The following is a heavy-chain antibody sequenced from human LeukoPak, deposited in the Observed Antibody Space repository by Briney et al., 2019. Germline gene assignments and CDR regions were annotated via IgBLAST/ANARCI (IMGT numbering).Heavy chain of an antibody. D-gene: IGHD3-10*01. V-gene: IGHV3-9*01. J-gene: IGHJ4*02. CDR3: AKDMDYGSGSYYAFDY. CDR1: GFTFDDYA. Sequence: GGSLRLSCAASGFTFDDYAMHWVRQAPGKGLEWVSGISWNSGSIGYADSVKGRFTISRDNAKNSLYLQMNSLRAEDTALYYCAKDMDYGSGSYYAFDYWGQGTLVTVSS. CDR2: ISWNSGSI.